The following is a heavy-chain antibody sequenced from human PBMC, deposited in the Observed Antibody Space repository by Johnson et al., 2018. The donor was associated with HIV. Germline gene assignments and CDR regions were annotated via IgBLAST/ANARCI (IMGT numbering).Heavy chain of an antibody. CDR3: ARGKGAAAGLDAFDI. CDR1: GFNFNIYG. D-gene: IGHD6-13*01. V-gene: IGHV3-33*01. CDR2: LWYDGTTA. J-gene: IGHJ3*02. Sequence: QMMLVESGGDMVQPGRSLRLSCAASGFNFNIYGMHWVRQAPGKGLEWVAILWYDGTTAFYVDSVKGRLTISRDNARNSLYLQMNSLRAEDTALYFCARGKGAAAGLDAFDIWGQGTMVTVSS.